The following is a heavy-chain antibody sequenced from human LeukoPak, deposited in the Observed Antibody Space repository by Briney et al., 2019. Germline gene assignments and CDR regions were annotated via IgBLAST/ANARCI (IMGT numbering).Heavy chain of an antibody. CDR1: GFTFSSYS. Sequence: PGGSLRLSCAASGFTFSSYSMNWVRQAPGKGLEWVSSISSSSSYIYYADSVKGRFTISRDNAKNSLYLQMNSLRDEDTAVYYCARDLRYCSGGSCYSDASDIWGQGTMVTVSS. CDR2: ISSSSSYI. J-gene: IGHJ3*02. CDR3: ARDLRYCSGGSCYSDASDI. V-gene: IGHV3-21*01. D-gene: IGHD2-15*01.